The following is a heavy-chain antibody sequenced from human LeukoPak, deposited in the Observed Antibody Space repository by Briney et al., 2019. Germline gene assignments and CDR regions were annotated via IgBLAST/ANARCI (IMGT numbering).Heavy chain of an antibody. CDR3: ARVNWMIGAFDI. V-gene: IGHV3-48*02. CDR1: GFVFSSYG. Sequence: GGSLRLSCAASGFVFSSYGMSWVRQAPGKGLEWVSYISSSGSTIYYADSVRGRFTTSRDNAQNLLYLQMNSLRDEDTAVYYCARVNWMIGAFDIWGQGTMVTVSS. D-gene: IGHD1-1*01. CDR2: ISSSGSTI. J-gene: IGHJ3*02.